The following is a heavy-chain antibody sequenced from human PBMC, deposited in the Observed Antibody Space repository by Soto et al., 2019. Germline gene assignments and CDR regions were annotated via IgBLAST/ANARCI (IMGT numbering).Heavy chain of an antibody. CDR2: INPNSGST. CDR1: VGTFSSYT. J-gene: IGHJ4*02. Sequence: ASVKVSCKASVGTFSSYTISWVRQAPGQGLEWMGWINPNSGSTNYAQKFQGWVTMTRDTSISTAYMELSRLRSDDTAVYYCARDGRYCSGGSCYPRYFDYWGQGTLVTVSS. CDR3: ARDGRYCSGGSCYPRYFDY. D-gene: IGHD2-15*01. V-gene: IGHV1-2*04.